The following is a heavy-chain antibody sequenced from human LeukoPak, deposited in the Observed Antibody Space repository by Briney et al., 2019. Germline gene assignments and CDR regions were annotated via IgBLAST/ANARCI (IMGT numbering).Heavy chain of an antibody. CDR3: ARDRGEQQLVRPFDY. CDR1: EFTFSSYS. Sequence: GGSLRLSCAASEFTFSSYSMNWVRQAPGKGLEWVSYITNSGNSKSYADSVKGRFTISRDNTKNSLYLQMNGLRAEDTAVYYCARDRGEQQLVRPFDYWGQGTLVTVSS. CDR2: ITNSGNSK. J-gene: IGHJ4*02. D-gene: IGHD6-13*01. V-gene: IGHV3-48*01.